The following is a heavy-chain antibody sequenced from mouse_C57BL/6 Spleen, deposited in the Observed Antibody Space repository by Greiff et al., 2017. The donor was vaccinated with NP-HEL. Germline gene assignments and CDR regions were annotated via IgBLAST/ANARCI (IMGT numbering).Heavy chain of an antibody. CDR2: INPGSGGT. CDR3: ARNYGSSYRDY. J-gene: IGHJ2*01. V-gene: IGHV1-54*01. D-gene: IGHD1-1*01. CDR1: GYAFTNYL. Sequence: QVQLQQSGAELVRPGTSVKVSCKASGYAFTNYLIEWVKQRPGQGLEWIGVINPGSGGTNYNEKFQGKATLTADKSSSTAYMQLSSLTSEDSAVYFCARNYGSSYRDYWGQGTTRTVSS.